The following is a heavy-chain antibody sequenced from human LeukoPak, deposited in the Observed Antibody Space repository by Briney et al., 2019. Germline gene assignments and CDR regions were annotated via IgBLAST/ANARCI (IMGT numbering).Heavy chain of an antibody. Sequence: GGSLRLSCAASGFTFSSYAMSWVRQAPGKGLEWVSAIGGRGTITYYADSVKGRFTISKDNSKNTLYLQMNSLRAEDTAVYYSAKDDDYVEYGYYFDFWGQGTLVTVSS. V-gene: IGHV3-23*01. CDR1: GFTFSSYA. D-gene: IGHD4-17*01. CDR3: AKDDDYVEYGYYFDF. CDR2: IGGRGTIT. J-gene: IGHJ4*02.